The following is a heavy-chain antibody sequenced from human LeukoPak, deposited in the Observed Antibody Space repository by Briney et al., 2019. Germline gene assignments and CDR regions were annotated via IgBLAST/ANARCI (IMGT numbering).Heavy chain of an antibody. Sequence: SETLSLTWTVSGGSISSYYWSWVRQPPGKGLEWIGYIYYSGSTNYNPSLKSRVTISVDTSKNQFSLKLSSVTAADTAVYYCARAPYYYDRQYAFDIWGQGTMVTVSS. J-gene: IGHJ3*02. CDR3: ARAPYYYDRQYAFDI. D-gene: IGHD3-22*01. V-gene: IGHV4-59*01. CDR1: GGSISSYY. CDR2: IYYSGST.